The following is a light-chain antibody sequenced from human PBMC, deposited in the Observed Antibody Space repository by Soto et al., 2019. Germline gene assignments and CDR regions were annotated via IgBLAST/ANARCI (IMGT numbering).Light chain of an antibody. Sequence: QSALTQPPSASGSPGQSLTIPCTGTSSDVGGYNYVFWYQQHPGKAPKLMIYEVNKRPSGVPDRFSSSKSGNTASLTVSGLQAEDEADYYCSSYAGSDIFVFGGGTKVTVL. CDR3: SSYAGSDIFV. V-gene: IGLV2-8*01. CDR1: SSDVGGYNY. J-gene: IGLJ2*01. CDR2: EVN.